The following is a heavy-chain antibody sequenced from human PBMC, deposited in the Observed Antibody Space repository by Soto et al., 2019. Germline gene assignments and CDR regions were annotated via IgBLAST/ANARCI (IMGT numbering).Heavy chain of an antibody. CDR1: GGSFSGYY. Sequence: QVQLQQWGAGLLKPSETLSLTCAVYGGSFSGYYWGWIRQPAGKGLGWIGENNHSGSTNYNPCLKSRVTISVDTSKNQFSLKLSSVTAADTAVYYCARGRVYYFDYWGQGTLVTVSS. V-gene: IGHV4-34*01. J-gene: IGHJ4*02. CDR2: NNHSGST. CDR3: ARGRVYYFDY. D-gene: IGHD2-8*01.